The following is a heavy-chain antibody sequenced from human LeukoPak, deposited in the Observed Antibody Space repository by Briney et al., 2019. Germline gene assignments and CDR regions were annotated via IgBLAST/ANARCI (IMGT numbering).Heavy chain of an antibody. V-gene: IGHV1-69*05. CDR2: IIPIFGTA. CDR1: GGTFSSYA. CDR3: ARDGWNPFTVTTGYFDH. D-gene: IGHD4-17*01. J-gene: IGHJ4*02. Sequence: SVKVSCKASGGTFSSYAISWVRQAPGQGLEWMGGIIPIFGTANYAQKFQGRVTITTDESTSTAYMELSSLRSEDTAVYYCARDGWNPFTVTTGYFDHWGQGTLVTVSS.